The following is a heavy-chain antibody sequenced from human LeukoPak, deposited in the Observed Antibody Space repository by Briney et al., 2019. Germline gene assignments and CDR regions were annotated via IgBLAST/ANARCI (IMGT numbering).Heavy chain of an antibody. Sequence: SETLSLTCAVYGGSFSGYYWSWIRQSPGKGLEWIREINHSGSTNYNPSLKSRVTISVDTSKNQFSLKLSSVTAADTAVYYCARHEVPYYYDSSGYYTSGGFDPWGQGTLVTVSS. CDR1: GGSFSGYY. J-gene: IGHJ5*02. CDR2: INHSGST. V-gene: IGHV4-34*01. D-gene: IGHD3-22*01. CDR3: ARHEVPYYYDSSGYYTSGGFDP.